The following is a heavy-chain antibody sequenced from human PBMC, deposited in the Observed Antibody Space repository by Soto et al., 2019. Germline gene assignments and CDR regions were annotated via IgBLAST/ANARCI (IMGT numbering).Heavy chain of an antibody. J-gene: IGHJ5*02. CDR3: AGRGIGETGTLRYNWFDP. CDR2: IIPIFGTA. D-gene: IGHD1-1*01. CDR1: GGTFSSYA. V-gene: IGHV1-69*06. Sequence: QVQLVQSGAEVKKPESSVKVSCKASGGTFSSYAISWVRQAPGQGLEWMGGIIPIFGTANYAQKFQGRVTITADKSTSTAYMELSSLRSEDTAVYYCAGRGIGETGTLRYNWFDPWGQGTLVTVSS.